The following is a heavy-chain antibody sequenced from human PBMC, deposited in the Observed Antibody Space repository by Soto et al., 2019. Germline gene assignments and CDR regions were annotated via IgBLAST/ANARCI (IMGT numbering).Heavy chain of an antibody. V-gene: IGHV1-69*08. D-gene: IGHD1-26*01. Sequence: QVQLVQSGAEVKKPGSSVKVSCNVSGGTFSSYSISWVRQAPGQGLEWMGRITPTLGTTNYAQNFQGRVTLTAHKSTSTAYMELSSLRSEDTAVYYCARDLVGANWFGPWGQGTLVTVSS. J-gene: IGHJ5*02. CDR1: GGTFSSYS. CDR2: ITPTLGTT. CDR3: ARDLVGANWFGP.